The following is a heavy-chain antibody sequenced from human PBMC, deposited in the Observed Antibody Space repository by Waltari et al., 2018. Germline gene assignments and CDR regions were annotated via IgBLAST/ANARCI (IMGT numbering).Heavy chain of an antibody. V-gene: IGHV4-61*02. Sequence: QVQLQESGPGLVKPSQTLSLTCTVSGGSISSGSYYWRWIRQPAGKGLEWIGRIYTSGSTNYNPSLKSRVTISVDTSKNQFSLKLSSVTAADTAVYYCARGGGVLRFLEWSYYFDYWGQGTLVTVSS. CDR3: ARGGGVLRFLEWSYYFDY. CDR2: IYTSGST. CDR1: GGSISSGSYY. D-gene: IGHD3-3*01. J-gene: IGHJ4*02.